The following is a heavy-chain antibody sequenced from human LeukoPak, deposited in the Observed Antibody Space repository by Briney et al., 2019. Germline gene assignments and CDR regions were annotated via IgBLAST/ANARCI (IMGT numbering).Heavy chain of an antibody. Sequence: GGSLRLSCAASGFTFSDYWMTWVRQAPGNGLEWVANIKLDGSEKYYVDSVKGRFTMSRDSAKNSLYLQMNSLRVEDTAVYYCARGVWWFDPWGQGTLVTISS. CDR2: IKLDGSEK. CDR1: GFTFSDYW. CDR3: ARGVWWFDP. V-gene: IGHV3-7*03. D-gene: IGHD6-13*01. J-gene: IGHJ5*02.